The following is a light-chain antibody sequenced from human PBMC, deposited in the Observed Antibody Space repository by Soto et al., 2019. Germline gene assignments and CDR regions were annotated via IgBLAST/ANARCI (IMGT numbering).Light chain of an antibody. J-gene: IGLJ1*01. CDR3: GSYTSSSTLVV. CDR2: DVS. Sequence: QSVLPQPASVSGSPGQSITISCTGTSSDVGGYNYVSWYQQHPGKAPKLMIYDVSNRPSGVSNRFSGSKSGNTASLTISGLQAEDEADYYCGSYTSSSTLVVFGTGTKVTVL. CDR1: SSDVGGYNY. V-gene: IGLV2-14*01.